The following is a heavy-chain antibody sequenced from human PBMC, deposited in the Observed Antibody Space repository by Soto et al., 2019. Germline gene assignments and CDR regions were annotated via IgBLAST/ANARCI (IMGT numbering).Heavy chain of an antibody. CDR1: GFIFENFG. Sequence: GGSLRLSCAASGFIFENFGMSWVRQAPGKGLEWISSISGSGFKKYYADSVKGRFTISRDNSKNTLYLQMNSLRAEDTAVYYCARLYCSSTSCYHGMDVWGQGTTVTVSS. D-gene: IGHD2-2*01. CDR3: ARLYCSSTSCYHGMDV. V-gene: IGHV3-23*01. J-gene: IGHJ6*02. CDR2: ISGSGFKK.